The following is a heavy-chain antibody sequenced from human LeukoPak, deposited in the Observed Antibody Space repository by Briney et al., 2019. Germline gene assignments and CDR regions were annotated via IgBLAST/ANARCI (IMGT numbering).Heavy chain of an antibody. D-gene: IGHD3-10*01. V-gene: IGHV3-30*04. CDR1: GFTFSTYA. CDR3: ARVKTGMVRGVAYGMDV. Sequence: GGSPRLSCAASGFTFSTYAMHWVRQAPGKGLEWVAVISYDGSNKYYADSVKGRFTISRDNSKNTLYLQMNSLRAEDTAVYYCARVKTGMVRGVAYGMDVWGKGTTVTVSS. CDR2: ISYDGSNK. J-gene: IGHJ6*04.